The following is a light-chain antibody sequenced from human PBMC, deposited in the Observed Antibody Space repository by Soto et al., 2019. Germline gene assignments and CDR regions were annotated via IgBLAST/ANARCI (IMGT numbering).Light chain of an antibody. Sequence: AIRMTQSPSSLSASTGDRVTITCRASQGISSYLAWYQQKLGKAPKLLIYAASTLQSGVPSRFSGSRSGTDFTLTISCLQSEDFATYYCQQYYSYPLTFGGGTKVEIK. CDR3: QQYYSYPLT. CDR1: QGISSY. CDR2: AAS. J-gene: IGKJ4*01. V-gene: IGKV1-8*01.